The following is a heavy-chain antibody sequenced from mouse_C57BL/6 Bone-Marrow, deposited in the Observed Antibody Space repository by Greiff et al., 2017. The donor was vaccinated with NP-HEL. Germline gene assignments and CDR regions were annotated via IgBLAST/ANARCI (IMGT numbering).Heavy chain of an antibody. CDR3: EYPDDYGVPWFDY. CDR2: ISTGGSCT. J-gene: IGHJ3*01. D-gene: IGHD1-2*01. V-gene: IGHV5-6*01. Sequence: EVQLVESGGDLVKPGGSLKLSCAASGFTFSSYGMSWVRQTPDKRLEWVATISTGGSCTYYPDSLKGRFTISRDNAKNTLYLQMSSLKSEDTAMYCWEYPDDYGVPWFDYWGQGTLVTVSA. CDR1: GFTFSSYG.